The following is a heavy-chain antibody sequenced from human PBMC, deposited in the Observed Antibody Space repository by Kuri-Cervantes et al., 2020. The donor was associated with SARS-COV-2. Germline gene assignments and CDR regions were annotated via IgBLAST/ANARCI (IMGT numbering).Heavy chain of an antibody. Sequence: GESLKISCAASGFTFSSYGMHWVRQAPGKGLEWVAVISYDGSNKYYADSVKGRFTISRDNSKNTLYLQMNSLRAEDTAVYYCARDIGMATNRGLDYWGQGTLVTVSS. CDR2: ISYDGSNK. J-gene: IGHJ4*02. CDR3: ARDIGMATNRGLDY. D-gene: IGHD5-24*01. CDR1: GFTFSSYG. V-gene: IGHV3-30*03.